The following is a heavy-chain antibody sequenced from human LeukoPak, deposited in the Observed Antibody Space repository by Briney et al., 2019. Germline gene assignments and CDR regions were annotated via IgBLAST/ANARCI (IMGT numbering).Heavy chain of an antibody. J-gene: IGHJ4*02. CDR1: RGSISSYY. CDR2: IYYSGST. Sequence: PSETLSLTCTVSRGSISSYYWSWIRQPPGKGLEWIGYIYYSGSTNYNPSLKSRVTISVDTSKNQFSLKLSSVTAADTAVYYCASPYDSSGYSYTYWGQGTLVTVSS. CDR3: ASPYDSSGYSYTY. D-gene: IGHD3-22*01. V-gene: IGHV4-59*01.